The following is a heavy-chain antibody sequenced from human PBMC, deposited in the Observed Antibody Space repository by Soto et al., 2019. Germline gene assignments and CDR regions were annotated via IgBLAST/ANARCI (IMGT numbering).Heavy chain of an antibody. CDR1: GGSVSSGSYY. J-gene: IGHJ4*02. CDR2: IYYSGST. D-gene: IGHD3-3*01. Sequence: SETLSLTCTVSGGSVSSGSYYWSWIRQPPGKGLEWIGYIYYSGSTHYPPSLTSRATISVDTSKTQFSLQLSSVTAADTAVYYCARGKYYDSWSGHTVVDYWGQGTLVTVSS. V-gene: IGHV4-61*01. CDR3: ARGKYYDSWSGHTVVDY.